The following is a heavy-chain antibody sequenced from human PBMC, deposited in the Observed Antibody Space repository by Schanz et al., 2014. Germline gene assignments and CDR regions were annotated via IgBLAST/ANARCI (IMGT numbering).Heavy chain of an antibody. CDR3: AKFLYDDPS. D-gene: IGHD3-3*01. CDR1: GGDIGNYY. Sequence: QVQLQESGPGLVKPSETLSLTCSVSGGDIGNYYWSWIRQPPGKGLEWIGYIHQSGGTNYNPSLKSRVPILVDRSKNHFPRRLTSRTAADTAVYYCAKFLYDDPSWGQGTLVTVSS. V-gene: IGHV4-59*08. CDR2: IHQSGGT. J-gene: IGHJ5*02.